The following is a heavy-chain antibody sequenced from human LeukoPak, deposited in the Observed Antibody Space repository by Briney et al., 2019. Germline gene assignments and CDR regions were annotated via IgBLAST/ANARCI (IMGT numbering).Heavy chain of an antibody. V-gene: IGHV3-30*04. CDR1: GFTFNRYA. CDR2: ISYDGSNK. D-gene: IGHD3-22*01. Sequence: PGRSLRLSCAASGFTFNRYALHWVRQAPGQGLGWEAVISYDGSNKYYADSVKGRFTISRDNSKNTLYLQLNSLRPEDTAVYYCASRITMIVVSPDYWGQGTLVTVSS. J-gene: IGHJ4*02. CDR3: ASRITMIVVSPDY.